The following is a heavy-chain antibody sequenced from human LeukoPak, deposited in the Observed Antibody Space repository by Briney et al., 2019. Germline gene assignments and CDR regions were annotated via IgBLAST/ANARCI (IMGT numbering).Heavy chain of an antibody. J-gene: IGHJ4*02. CDR2: ISASGST. CDR3: ARAAGAIVGAIIDF. CDR1: GGSINSDFYY. D-gene: IGHD1-26*01. Sequence: SQTLSLTCTVSGGSINSDFYYWIWIRQPAGKGLEWIGRISASGSTNYNPSLNSRLTISVDTSKNQFSLKLTSVTAADTAVYYCARAAGAIVGAIIDFWGQGTLVTVSS. V-gene: IGHV4-61*02.